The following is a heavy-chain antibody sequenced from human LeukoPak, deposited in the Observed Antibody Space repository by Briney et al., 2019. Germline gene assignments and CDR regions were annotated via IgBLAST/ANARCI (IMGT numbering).Heavy chain of an antibody. D-gene: IGHD3-22*01. Sequence: ASVKVSCKASGYTFTSYYMHWVRQAPGQGLEWMGIINPSGGSTSYAQKFQGRVTMTRDMSTSTVYMELSSLRSEDTAVYYCARNYYDSSGYYYTQYFQHWGQGTLVTVSS. CDR3: ARNYYDSSGYYYTQYFQH. V-gene: IGHV1-46*01. J-gene: IGHJ1*01. CDR1: GYTFTSYY. CDR2: INPSGGST.